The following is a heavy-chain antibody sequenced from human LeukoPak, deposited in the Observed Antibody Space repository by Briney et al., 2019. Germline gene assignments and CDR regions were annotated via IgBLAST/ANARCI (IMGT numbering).Heavy chain of an antibody. Sequence: ASVKVSCKASGYTFNNYDITWVRQAPGQGLEWMGWISAHKDETNYAQKFQGRVTMTRDRSTSTAYMELRRLRSDDTAMYYCATVSGGSLDIWGQGTMVTVSS. D-gene: IGHD3-16*01. CDR1: GYTFNNYD. CDR3: ATVSGGSLDI. V-gene: IGHV1-18*01. CDR2: ISAHKDET. J-gene: IGHJ3*02.